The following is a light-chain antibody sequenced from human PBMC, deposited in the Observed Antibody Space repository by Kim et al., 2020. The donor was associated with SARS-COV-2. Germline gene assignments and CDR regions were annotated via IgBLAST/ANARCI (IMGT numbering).Light chain of an antibody. CDR1: SSNVGSTY. CDR2: RYN. CDR3: AELDDSLSGTV. Sequence: GQTATLSWSRSSSNVGSTYVYWYQQLPGTAPKPRIYRYNRRPSGVPVRFSGSKSGTSASRAISGLRSGEGADYYCAELDDSLSGTVFGGGTQLTA. V-gene: IGLV1-47*01. J-gene: IGLJ7*02.